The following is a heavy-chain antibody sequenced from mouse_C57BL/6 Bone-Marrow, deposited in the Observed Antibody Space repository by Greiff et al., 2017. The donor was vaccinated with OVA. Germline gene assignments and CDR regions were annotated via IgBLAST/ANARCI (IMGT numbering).Heavy chain of an antibody. CDR2: IYPRSGNT. V-gene: IGHV1-81*01. CDR3: ARSHGSSYAMDY. J-gene: IGHJ4*01. D-gene: IGHD1-1*01. Sequence: QVHVKQSGAELARPGASVKLSCKASGYTFTSYGISWVKQRTGQGLEWIGEIYPRSGNTYYNEKFKGKATLTADKSSSTAYMELRSLTSEDSAVYFCARSHGSSYAMDYWGQGTSVTVSS. CDR1: GYTFTSYG.